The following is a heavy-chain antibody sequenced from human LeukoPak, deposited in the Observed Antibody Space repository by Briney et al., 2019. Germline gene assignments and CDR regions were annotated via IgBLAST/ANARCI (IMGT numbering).Heavy chain of an antibody. CDR3: VGFYETY. D-gene: IGHD2/OR15-2a*01. V-gene: IGHV3-74*01. J-gene: IGHJ4*02. Sequence: GGSLRLSCAASGNYWMHWVRQAPGKGLVWVSHINSDGSWTSYADSVKGRFTISKDNAKNTVYLQMNSLRAEDTAVYYCVGFYETYWGRGTLVTVSS. CDR2: INSDGSWT. CDR1: GNYW.